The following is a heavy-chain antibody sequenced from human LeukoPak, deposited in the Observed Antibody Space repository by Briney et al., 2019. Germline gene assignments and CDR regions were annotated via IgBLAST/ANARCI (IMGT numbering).Heavy chain of an antibody. D-gene: IGHD1-26*01. CDR1: GGSISSGGYY. CDR3: ARDHRWELRFDY. CDR2: IYYSGST. J-gene: IGHJ4*02. Sequence: SQTLSLTCTVSGGSISSGGYYWSWIRQHPGKGLEWIGYIYYSGSTYYNPSLKSRVTISVDTSKNQFSLKLSSVTAADTAVYYCARDHRWELRFDYWGQGTLVTVSS. V-gene: IGHV4-31*03.